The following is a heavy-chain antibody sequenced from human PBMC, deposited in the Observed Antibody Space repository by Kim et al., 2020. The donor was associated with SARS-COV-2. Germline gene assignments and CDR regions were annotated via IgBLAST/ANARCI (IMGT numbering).Heavy chain of an antibody. CDR3: SRVAYESGYDEYSGLDV. CDR2: IRNKTWNAAT. J-gene: IGHJ6*02. Sequence: GGSLRLFCTTSGFIFGDYAMTWARQAPGKGLEWLGFIRNKTWNAATNYAASMQGRIPVARDNSRTFAYLHMNSLIPADTAVYYCSRVAYESGYDEYSGLDVWGQGAPVTVSS. V-gene: IGHV3-49*04. CDR1: GFIFGDYA. D-gene: IGHD3-22*01.